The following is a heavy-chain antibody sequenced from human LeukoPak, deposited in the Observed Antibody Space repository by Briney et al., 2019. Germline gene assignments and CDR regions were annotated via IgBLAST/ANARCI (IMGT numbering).Heavy chain of an antibody. CDR3: AREGYDFWSGFRLNYYYYYMDV. D-gene: IGHD3-3*01. V-gene: IGHV3-23*01. CDR2: ISGGGGST. Sequence: PGGSLRLSCAASGFTFSDYAMSWVREAPGKGLEWGSDISGGGGSTYYADSVKGRFSISRDKSKNTLSLQMNSLRAEDTAVYYCAREGYDFWSGFRLNYYYYYMDVWGKGTTVTVSS. CDR1: GFTFSDYA. J-gene: IGHJ6*03.